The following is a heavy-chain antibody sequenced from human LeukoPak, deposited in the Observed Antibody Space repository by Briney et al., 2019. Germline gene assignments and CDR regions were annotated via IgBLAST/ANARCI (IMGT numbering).Heavy chain of an antibody. CDR2: IYPSDSDT. CDR3: ARGGNSNLNWFDP. CDR1: GYSFTTYW. J-gene: IGHJ5*02. Sequence: GESLKISCKGSGYSFTTYWIGWVRQMPGKGLEWMGIIYPSDSDTKYSPSFQGQVIISADKSISTAYLQWSSLKASDTAMYYCARGGNSNLNWFDPWGQGTLVTVSS. V-gene: IGHV5-51*01. D-gene: IGHD4-23*01.